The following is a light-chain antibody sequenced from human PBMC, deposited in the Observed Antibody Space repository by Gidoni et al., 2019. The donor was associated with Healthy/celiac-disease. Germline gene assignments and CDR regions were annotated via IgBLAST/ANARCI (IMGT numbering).Light chain of an antibody. J-gene: IGKJ2*01. Sequence: DIVMTQSPATLSVSPGERATLSCRASQRVSSNLAWYQQKPGQAPRLLIYGASTRATGIPARFSGSGSGTDFTLTISSLQSADFAVYYCQQYNNWPPFTFGQGTKLEIK. CDR3: QQYNNWPPFT. CDR1: QRVSSN. V-gene: IGKV3D-15*01. CDR2: GAS.